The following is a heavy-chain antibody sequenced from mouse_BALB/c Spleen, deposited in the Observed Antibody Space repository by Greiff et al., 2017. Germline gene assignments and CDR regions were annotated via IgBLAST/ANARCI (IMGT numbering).Heavy chain of an antibody. J-gene: IGHJ4*01. CDR3: ARGPLYGVDY. V-gene: IGHV5-4*02. Sequence: EVQLVESGGGLVKPGGSLKLSCAASGFTFSDYYMYWVRQTPEKRLEWVATISDGGSYTYYPDSVKGRFTISRDNAKNNLYLQMSSLKSEDTAMYYCARGPLYGVDYWGQGTSVTVSS. CDR1: GFTFSDYY. D-gene: IGHD1-1*02. CDR2: ISDGGSYT.